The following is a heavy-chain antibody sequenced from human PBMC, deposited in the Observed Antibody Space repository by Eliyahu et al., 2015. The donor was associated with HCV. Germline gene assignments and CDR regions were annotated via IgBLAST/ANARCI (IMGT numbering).Heavy chain of an antibody. CDR1: SGPFGGYY. CDR2: VFHSGST. D-gene: IGHD1-14*01. Sequence: QEQLQQWGPGLLKPSETLSLTCAFSSGPFGGYYWTWIRQSPGRGLEWIGHVFHSGSTDYNPSLKSRVTISLDTSKKQFSLNLSSVTAADSSVYYCARKPTEGYFYYGVDVWGQGTTVTVS. J-gene: IGHJ6*02. V-gene: IGHV4-34*12. CDR3: ARKPTEGYFYYGVDV.